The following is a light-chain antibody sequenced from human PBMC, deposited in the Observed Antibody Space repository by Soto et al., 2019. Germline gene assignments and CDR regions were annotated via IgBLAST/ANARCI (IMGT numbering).Light chain of an antibody. J-gene: IGKJ4*01. CDR2: DAS. CDR3: QQRSDWPST. CDR1: QSVGRY. V-gene: IGKV3-11*01. Sequence: IVMTQSPATLSLSPGERATLSCRASQSVGRYLAWYQQKPGRAPRLLIYDASNRATGIPARFSGSGSGTDFTLTISSLEPEDFAVYYCQQRSDWPSTFGGGTKVQIK.